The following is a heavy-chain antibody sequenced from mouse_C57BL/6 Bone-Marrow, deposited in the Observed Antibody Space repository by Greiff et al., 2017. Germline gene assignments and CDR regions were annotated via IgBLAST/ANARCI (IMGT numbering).Heavy chain of an antibody. CDR2: IWTGGGA. J-gene: IGHJ4*01. D-gene: IGHD2-2*01. V-gene: IGHV2-9-1*01. Sequence: VQLQQSGPGLVAPSQSLSITCTVSGFSLTSYAISWVRQPPGKGLEWLGVIWTGGGANYNSALKSRLSISKDNSKSHVFLKMNSRQTDDTARDYCARNFNVYDGVDYWGQGTSVTVSS. CDR1: GFSLTSYA. CDR3: ARNFNVYDGVDY.